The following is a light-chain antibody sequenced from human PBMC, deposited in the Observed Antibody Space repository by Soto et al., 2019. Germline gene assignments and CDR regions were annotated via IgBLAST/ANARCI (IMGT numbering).Light chain of an antibody. CDR1: SSNIGNNA. J-gene: IGLJ1*01. V-gene: IGLV1-36*01. CDR2: YDD. Sequence: QSVLTQPPSVSEAPRQRVTISCSGSSSNIGNNAVNWYQQLPGKAPKLLIYYDDLLPSGVSDRFSGSKSGTSASLAISGLQSEDVADYYCEAWDDSLNGYVFGTGTKATVL. CDR3: EAWDDSLNGYV.